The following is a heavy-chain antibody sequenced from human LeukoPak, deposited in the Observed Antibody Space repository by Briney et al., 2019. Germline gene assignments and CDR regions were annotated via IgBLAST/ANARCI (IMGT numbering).Heavy chain of an antibody. CDR1: GFTFSSYA. D-gene: IGHD6-19*01. V-gene: IGHV3-30-3*01. J-gene: IGHJ4*02. Sequence: GRSLRLSCAASGFTFSSYAMHWVRQAPGKGLEWVAVISYDGSNKYYADSVKGRFTISRDNSKNTLYLQMNSLRAEDTAVYYCARDLHPGIAVAGAWYWGQGTLVTVSS. CDR3: ARDLHPGIAVAGAWY. CDR2: ISYDGSNK.